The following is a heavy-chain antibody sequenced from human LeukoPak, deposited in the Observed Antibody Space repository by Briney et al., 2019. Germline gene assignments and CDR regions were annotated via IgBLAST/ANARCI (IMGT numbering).Heavy chain of an antibody. V-gene: IGHV1-2*02. J-gene: IGHJ4*02. Sequence: ASVKVSCKASGYTFTGHYLHWVRQAPGQGLEWMGWINPNIGDTNYAQKIQGRVTMTKDTSINTVYMELSRLISDDMAVYYCVRGDGYTSTRPFDYWGQGTPVTVSS. CDR1: GYTFTGHY. CDR2: INPNIGDT. D-gene: IGHD2-2*02. CDR3: VRGDGYTSTRPFDY.